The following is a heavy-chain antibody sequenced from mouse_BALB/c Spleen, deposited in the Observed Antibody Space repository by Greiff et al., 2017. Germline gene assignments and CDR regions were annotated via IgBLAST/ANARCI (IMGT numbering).Heavy chain of an antibody. CDR2: ISYSGST. Sequence: VQLKQSGPSLVKPSQTLSLTCSVTGDSITSGYWNWIRKFPGNKLEYMGYISYSGSTYYNPSLKSRISITRDTSKNQYYLQLNSVTTEDTATYYCARDYYGSSYDYYAMDYWGQGTSVTVSS. CDR3: ARDYYGSSYDYYAMDY. V-gene: IGHV3-8*02. J-gene: IGHJ4*01. D-gene: IGHD1-1*01. CDR1: GDSITSGY.